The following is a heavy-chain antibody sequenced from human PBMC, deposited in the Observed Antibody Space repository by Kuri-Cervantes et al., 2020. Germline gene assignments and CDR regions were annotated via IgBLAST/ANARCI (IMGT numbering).Heavy chain of an antibody. Sequence: GSLRLSCTVSGGSISSSSYYWGWIRQPPGKGLEWIGSIYYSGSTYYNPSLKSRVTISVDTSKNQFSLKLSSVTAADAAVYYCARHAGGSGRPQEFDYWGQGTLVTVSS. CDR3: ARHAGGSGRPQEFDY. CDR1: GGSISSSSYY. J-gene: IGHJ4*02. CDR2: IYYSGST. V-gene: IGHV4-39*01. D-gene: IGHD3-10*01.